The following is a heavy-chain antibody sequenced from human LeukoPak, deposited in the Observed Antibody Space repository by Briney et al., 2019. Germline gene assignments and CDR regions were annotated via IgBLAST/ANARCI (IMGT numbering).Heavy chain of an antibody. J-gene: IGHJ4*02. CDR2: ITWNGGRT. Sequence: GGSLRLSCAVSGFTFDDYGMSWVCQAPGEGLEWVCGITWNGGRTGYADSVKGRFTISRDNAKNSLYLQMNSLRAEDTALYYCAREVGATPVFHYWGQGTLVTVSS. V-gene: IGHV3-20*04. D-gene: IGHD1-26*01. CDR3: AREVGATPVFHY. CDR1: GFTFDDYG.